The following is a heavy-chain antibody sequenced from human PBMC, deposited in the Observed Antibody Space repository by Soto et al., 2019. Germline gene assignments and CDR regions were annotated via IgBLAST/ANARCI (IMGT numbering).Heavy chain of an antibody. CDR1: CGSISSGGYY. D-gene: IGHD5-12*01. V-gene: IGHV4-31*03. J-gene: IGHJ5*02. Sequence: SETLSLTCTVSCGSISSGGYYWRWIRQHPGKGLEWIGYIYYSGSTYYNPSLKSRVTISVDPSKNQFSLNLSSVTAADTAVYNGAKLAGTDGYNPGGQETLLTVPS. CDR2: IYYSGST. CDR3: AKLAGTDGYNP.